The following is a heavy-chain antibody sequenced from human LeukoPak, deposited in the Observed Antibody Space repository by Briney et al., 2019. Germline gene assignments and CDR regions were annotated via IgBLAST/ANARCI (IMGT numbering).Heavy chain of an antibody. V-gene: IGHV3-23*01. CDR3: ARDNVGATNFDY. J-gene: IGHJ4*02. D-gene: IGHD1-26*01. Sequence: GGSLRLSCAASGFTFSSYAMSWVRQAPGKGLEWVSAISGSGGSTYYADSVKGRFTISRDNAKNSLYLQMNSLRAEDTAVYYCARDNVGATNFDYWGQGTLVTVSS. CDR1: GFTFSSYA. CDR2: ISGSGGST.